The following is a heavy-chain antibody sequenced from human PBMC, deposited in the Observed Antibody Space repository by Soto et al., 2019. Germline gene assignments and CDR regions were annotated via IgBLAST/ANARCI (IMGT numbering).Heavy chain of an antibody. D-gene: IGHD2-21*02. CDR3: VRRVVTTLDDAFDI. CDR1: GYNFNNYG. CDR2: ISGNNGNT. V-gene: IGHV1-18*01. Sequence: QAQLVQSGPEVKKPGASVTLSCKASGYNFNNYGISWVRQAPGQGLEWMGWISGNNGNTKYGQKFQGRVSLTTDSSTSTAYMEMRSLRSDDTADYYCVRRVVTTLDDAFDIWGPGTRVTVSS. J-gene: IGHJ3*02.